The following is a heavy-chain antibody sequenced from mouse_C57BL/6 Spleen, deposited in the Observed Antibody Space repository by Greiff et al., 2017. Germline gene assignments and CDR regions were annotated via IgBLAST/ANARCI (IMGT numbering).Heavy chain of an antibody. CDR2: IYPGSGST. J-gene: IGHJ1*03. V-gene: IGHV1-55*01. D-gene: IGHD1-1*01. CDR1: GYTFTSYW. Sequence: QVQLQQPGAELVKPGASVKMSCKASGYTFTSYWITWVKQRPGQGLEWIGDIYPGSGSTNYNEKFKSKATLTVDTSYSTAYMQLSSLTSEDSAVDYCARGTVVEGYCDVWGTGTTVTVSS. CDR3: ARGTVVEGYCDV.